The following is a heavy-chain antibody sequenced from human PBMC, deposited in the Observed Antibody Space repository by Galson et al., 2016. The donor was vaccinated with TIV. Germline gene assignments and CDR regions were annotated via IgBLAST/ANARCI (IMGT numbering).Heavy chain of an antibody. J-gene: IGHJ5*02. CDR1: GFTFSSHW. Sequence: SLRLSCATSGFTFSSHWMSWVRQAPAKGLEWVANIKEDGSEKWYVDSVKGRFTISRDNTESSLYLQMNSLRVEDTALYYCARDLSEPSARGWFDPWGQGTLVTVSS. D-gene: IGHD3-10*01. CDR3: ARDLSEPSARGWFDP. CDR2: IKEDGSEK. V-gene: IGHV3-7*01.